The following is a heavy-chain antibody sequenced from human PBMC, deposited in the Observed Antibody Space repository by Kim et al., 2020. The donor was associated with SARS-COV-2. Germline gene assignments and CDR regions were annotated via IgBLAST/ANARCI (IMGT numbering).Heavy chain of an antibody. CDR2: ICYSGST. J-gene: IGHJ4*02. CDR3: ARLNEQLVRRAYYFDY. D-gene: IGHD6-6*01. Sequence: SETLSLTCTVSGGSISSSSYYWGWIRQPPGKGLEWIGSICYSGSTYYNPSLKSRVTISVDTSKNQFSLKLSSVTAADTAVYYCARLNEQLVRRAYYFDYWGQGTLVTVSS. CDR1: GGSISSSSYY. V-gene: IGHV4-39*01.